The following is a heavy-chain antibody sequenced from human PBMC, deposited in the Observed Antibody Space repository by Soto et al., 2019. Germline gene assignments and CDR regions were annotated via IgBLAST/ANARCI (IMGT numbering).Heavy chain of an antibody. J-gene: IGHJ6*02. CDR1: GGTFCSYA. V-gene: IGHV1-69*13. D-gene: IGHD3-22*01. CDR3: ARDLDYYDSTNRRMYYYYYGMDV. CDR2: IIPIFGTA. Sequence: SVKVSCKASGGTFCSYAISWVRQAPGQGLEWMGGIIPIFGTANYAQKFQGRVTITADESTSTAYMELSSLRSEDTAVYYCARDLDYYDSTNRRMYYYYYGMDVWGQGTTVTVSS.